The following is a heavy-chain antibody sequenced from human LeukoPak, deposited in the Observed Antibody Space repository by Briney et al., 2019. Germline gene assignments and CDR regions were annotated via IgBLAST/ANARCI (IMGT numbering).Heavy chain of an antibody. Sequence: PGGSLRLSCVASGFIFDDYAMHWVRQAPGKGREWVSGINWNSGTIGYADSVKGRFTISRDNAKNFLYLQMNSLRAGDMAFYYCARVRFRYCSGAYCSHFEFWGQGTLVSLYS. CDR3: ARVRFRYCSGAYCSHFEF. CDR2: INWNSGTI. J-gene: IGHJ4*02. V-gene: IGHV3-9*03. D-gene: IGHD2-15*01. CDR1: GFIFDDYA.